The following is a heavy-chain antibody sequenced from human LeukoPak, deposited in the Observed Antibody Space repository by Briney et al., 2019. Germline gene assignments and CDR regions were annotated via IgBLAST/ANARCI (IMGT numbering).Heavy chain of an antibody. Sequence: GESLKISCKGSGYSFASYWIGWVRQLPGKGLEWMGIIYPGDSDTRYSPSFQGQVTISADKSISTAYLQWSSLKASDTAMYYCANYDFWSGYYIDYWGQGALVTVSS. D-gene: IGHD3-3*01. J-gene: IGHJ4*02. V-gene: IGHV5-51*01. CDR2: IYPGDSDT. CDR1: GYSFASYW. CDR3: ANYDFWSGYYIDY.